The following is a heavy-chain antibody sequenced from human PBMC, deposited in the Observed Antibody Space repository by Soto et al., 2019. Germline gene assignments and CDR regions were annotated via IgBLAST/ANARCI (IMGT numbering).Heavy chain of an antibody. CDR3: AREGLVLVPTTVNSDYYYYAMDV. CDR2: IIPSFGTS. D-gene: IGHD2-2*01. CDR1: GGTFSSYA. Sequence: ASVKVACKASGGTFSSYAISWLRQAPDQGLEWMGGIIPSFGTSNYAQKFQGRVTITADESTNTAYMELSSLRSEDTAVYYCAREGLVLVPTTVNSDYYYYAMDVWGQGTTVTVSS. V-gene: IGHV1-69*01. J-gene: IGHJ6*02.